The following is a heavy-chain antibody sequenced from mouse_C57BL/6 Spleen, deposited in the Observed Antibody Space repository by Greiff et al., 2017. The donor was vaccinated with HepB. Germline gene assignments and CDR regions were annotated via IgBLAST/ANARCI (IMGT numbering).Heavy chain of an antibody. J-gene: IGHJ4*01. D-gene: IGHD4-1*01. V-gene: IGHV1-69*01. CDR1: GYTFTSYW. CDR2: IDPSDSYT. CDR3: ARRAGTRYAMDY. Sequence: VQLQQPGAELVMPGASVKLSCKASGYTFTSYWMHWVKQRPGQGLEWIGEIDPSDSYTNYNQKFKGKSTLTVDKSSSTAYMQLSSLTSEDSAVYYCARRAGTRYAMDYWCQGTSVTVSS.